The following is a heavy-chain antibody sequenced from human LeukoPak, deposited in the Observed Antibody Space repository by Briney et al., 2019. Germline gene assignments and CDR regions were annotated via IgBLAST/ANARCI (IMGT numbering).Heavy chain of an antibody. CDR1: GASVSRNW. Sequence: SETLSLTCTVSGASVSRNWWSWVRQPPGKGLEWIGEIHHSGGTNYNPSLKSRVTMSLDNSNNHFSLKLSSVTAADTAVYYCARHSGIAAAGTGGYYFDYWGQGTLVTVSS. D-gene: IGHD6-13*01. V-gene: IGHV4-4*02. CDR3: ARHSGIAAAGTGGYYFDY. CDR2: IHHSGGT. J-gene: IGHJ4*02.